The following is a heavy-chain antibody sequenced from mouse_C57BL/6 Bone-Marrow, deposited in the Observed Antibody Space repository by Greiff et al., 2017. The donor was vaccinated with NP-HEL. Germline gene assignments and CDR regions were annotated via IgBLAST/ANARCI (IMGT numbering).Heavy chain of an antibody. CDR2: INYDGSST. D-gene: IGHD1-1*02. CDR3: ARDLYGLRHYYAMDY. V-gene: IGHV5-16*01. J-gene: IGHJ4*01. CDR1: GFTFSDYY. Sequence: EVHLVESEGGLVQPGSSMKLSCTASGFTFSDYYMAWVRQVPEKGLEWVANINYDGSSTYYLDSLKSRFIISRDNAKNILYLQMSSLKSEDTATYYCARDLYGLRHYYAMDYWGQGTSVTVSS.